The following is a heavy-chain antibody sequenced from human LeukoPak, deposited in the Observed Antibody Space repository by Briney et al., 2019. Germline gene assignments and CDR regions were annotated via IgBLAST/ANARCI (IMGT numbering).Heavy chain of an antibody. J-gene: IGHJ4*02. V-gene: IGHV3-23*01. CDR1: GFTFNSFA. CDR2: ISGGGGKT. Sequence: GGSLRLSCAASGFTFNSFAMSWVRQAPGKRLEWVSGISGGGGKTYYADSVRGRFTISRDNSKNSLYLQMNSLRAEDTAVYYCAKDQPSDWGQGTLVTVSS. CDR3: AKDQPSD.